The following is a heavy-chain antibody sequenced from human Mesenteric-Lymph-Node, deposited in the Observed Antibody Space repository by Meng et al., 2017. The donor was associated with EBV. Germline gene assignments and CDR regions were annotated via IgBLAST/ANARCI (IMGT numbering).Heavy chain of an antibody. Sequence: VQLWQSGAEVKKPGASVKVSCKASGYTFTSYAMHWVRQAPGQRLEWMGWINAGNGNTKYSQKFQGRVTITRDTSASTAYMELSSLRSEDTAVYYCARGIAVAGRTDYWGQGTLVTVSS. CDR3: ARGIAVAGRTDY. CDR1: GYTFTSYA. V-gene: IGHV1-3*01. J-gene: IGHJ4*02. D-gene: IGHD6-19*01. CDR2: INAGNGNT.